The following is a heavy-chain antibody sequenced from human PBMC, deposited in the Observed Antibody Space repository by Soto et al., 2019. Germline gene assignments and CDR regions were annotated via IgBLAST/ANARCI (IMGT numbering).Heavy chain of an antibody. V-gene: IGHV3-30*14. CDR1: GFTFSRYA. CDR3: SRDLDFWSGYYCCMDV. D-gene: IGHD3-3*01. J-gene: IGHJ6*04. Sequence: GGSLGPSCAASGFTFSRYAMHWVRQAPGKGIEWVAVKSYDGSIKYYAYSVKCRFTMSRDNSKNTLYLQMNSLRAEDTDVYYCSRDLDFWSGYYCCMDVWGKGTTVAVAS. CDR2: KSYDGSIK.